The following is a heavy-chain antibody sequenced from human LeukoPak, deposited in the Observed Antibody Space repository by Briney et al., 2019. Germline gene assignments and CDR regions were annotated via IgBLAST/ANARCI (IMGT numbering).Heavy chain of an antibody. D-gene: IGHD3-9*01. Sequence: GGSLRLSCAASGFTFSSYAMHWVRQAPGKGLEWVSGISWNSGSIGYADSVKGRFTISRDNAKNSLYLQMNSLRAEDTALYYCARGYDILTGYFHFDYWGQGTLVTVSS. V-gene: IGHV3-9*01. J-gene: IGHJ4*02. CDR3: ARGYDILTGYFHFDY. CDR2: ISWNSGSI. CDR1: GFTFSSYA.